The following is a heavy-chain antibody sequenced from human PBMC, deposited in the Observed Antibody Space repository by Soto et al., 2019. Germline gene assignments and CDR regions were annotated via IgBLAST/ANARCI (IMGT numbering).Heavy chain of an antibody. CDR1: GYSFTSHY. Sequence: QVQLVQSGAEVKKPGASVKVSCKASGYSFTSHYMHWVRQAPGEGLEWMGTIHPEGVNRAYAQKLQGRSRMTTDTSRSTVYMELTGLASEDGAVYYCAREESWQDRVWWCDPGGQGTLVTVSS. D-gene: IGHD3-16*01. J-gene: IGHJ5*02. CDR3: AREESWQDRVWWCDP. V-gene: IGHV1-46*04. CDR2: IHPEGVNR.